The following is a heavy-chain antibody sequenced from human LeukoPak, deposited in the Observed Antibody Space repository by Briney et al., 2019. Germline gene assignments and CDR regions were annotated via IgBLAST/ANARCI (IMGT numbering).Heavy chain of an antibody. V-gene: IGHV3-53*01. D-gene: IGHD3-3*01. CDR2: IYTDGNT. CDR3: ARDRDFWSGYDAFDI. Sequence: GSLRLSCGASGFTVSSNDMSWVRQAPGKGLEWVSFIYTDGNTKYADSVQGRFTISRDNSRNTLYLQMNSLRAEDTAVYYCARDRDFWSGYDAFDIWGQGTMVTVSS. CDR1: GFTVSSND. J-gene: IGHJ3*02.